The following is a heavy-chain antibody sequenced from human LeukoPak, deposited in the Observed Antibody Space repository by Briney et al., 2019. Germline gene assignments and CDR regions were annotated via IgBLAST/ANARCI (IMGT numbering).Heavy chain of an antibody. CDR2: INHSGST. D-gene: IGHD3-10*01. CDR1: GGSFSGYY. CDR3: ARSFWRWVRGVIYFDY. Sequence: PETLSLTCAVYGGSFSGYYWSWIRQPPGKGLEWIGEINHSGSTNYNPSLKSRVTISVDTSKNQFSLKLSPVTAADTAVYYCARSFWRWVRGVIYFDYWGQGTLVTVSS. V-gene: IGHV4-34*01. J-gene: IGHJ4*02.